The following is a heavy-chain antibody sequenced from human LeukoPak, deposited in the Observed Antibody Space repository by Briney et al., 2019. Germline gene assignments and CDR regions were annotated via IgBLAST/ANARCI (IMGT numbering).Heavy chain of an antibody. Sequence: SETLSLTCAVYGGSFSGYYWSWIRQPPGKGLEWIGEINHSGSTNYNPSLQSRVTISVDTSKNQFSLKLSSVTAADTAVYYCARGVVDTAMVTSRGYFDYWGQGTLVTVSS. J-gene: IGHJ4*02. D-gene: IGHD5-18*01. V-gene: IGHV4-34*01. CDR3: ARGVVDTAMVTSRGYFDY. CDR1: GGSFSGYY. CDR2: INHSGST.